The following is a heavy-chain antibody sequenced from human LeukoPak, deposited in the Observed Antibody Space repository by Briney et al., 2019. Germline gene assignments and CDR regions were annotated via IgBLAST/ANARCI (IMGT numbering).Heavy chain of an antibody. CDR2: IIPIFGTA. CDR1: GGTFSSYA. J-gene: IGHJ4*02. V-gene: IGHV1-69*13. CDR3: ARERVWSGYYTEDGDY. Sequence: ASVKVSCKASGGTFSSYAISWVRQAPGQGLEWMGGIIPIFGTANYAQKFQGRVTITADESMSTAYMELSSLRSEDTAVYYCARERVWSGYYTEDGDYWGQGTLVTVSS. D-gene: IGHD3-3*01.